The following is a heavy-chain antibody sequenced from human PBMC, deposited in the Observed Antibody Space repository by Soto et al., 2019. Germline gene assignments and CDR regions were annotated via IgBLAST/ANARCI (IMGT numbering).Heavy chain of an antibody. J-gene: IGHJ6*02. CDR3: AREHPSHVLALGYFSGGSCLNYDYYGMDV. Sequence: GGSLRLSCAASGFTFSSYGMHWVRQAPGKGLEWVAVIWYDGSNKYYADSVKGRFTISRDNSKNTLYLQMNSLRAEDTAVYYCAREHPSHVLALGYFSGGSCLNYDYYGMDVWGQGTTVTVSS. CDR2: IWYDGSNK. CDR1: GFTFSSYG. D-gene: IGHD2-15*01. V-gene: IGHV3-33*01.